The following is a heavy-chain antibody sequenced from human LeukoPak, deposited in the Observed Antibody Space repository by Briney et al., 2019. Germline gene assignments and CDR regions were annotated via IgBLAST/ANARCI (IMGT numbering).Heavy chain of an antibody. D-gene: IGHD2-15*01. V-gene: IGHV3-7*01. J-gene: IGHJ4*02. CDR3: ARDGGRKDDY. CDR2: IQQDGSEK. CDR1: GFTFRSYG. Sequence: GGSLRLSCAASGFTFRSYGMHWVRQAPGKGLEWVANIQQDGSEKYYVDSVKGRFTISRDNAKNSLYLQMNSLRAEDTAVYYCARDGGRKDDYWGQGTLVTVSS.